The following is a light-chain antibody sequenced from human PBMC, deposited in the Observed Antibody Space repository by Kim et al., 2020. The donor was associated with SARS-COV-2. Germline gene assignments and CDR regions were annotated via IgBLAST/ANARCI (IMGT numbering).Light chain of an antibody. Sequence: ASVRIRVPITCRASESISTWLAWHQHKPGKAPKLVICEASTLQSGVPSRFSGGGSGTEFTLTISSLRPDDFAAYFCQQYTTYSWTFGQGTKVDIK. CDR3: QQYTTYSWT. J-gene: IGKJ1*01. CDR1: ESISTW. CDR2: EAS. V-gene: IGKV1-5*03.